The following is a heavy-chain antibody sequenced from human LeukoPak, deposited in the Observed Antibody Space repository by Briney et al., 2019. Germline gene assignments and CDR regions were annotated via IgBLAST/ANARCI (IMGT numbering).Heavy chain of an antibody. V-gene: IGHV3-30*18. Sequence: GGSLRLSCAASGFIFSGYGMHWVRQAPGKGLEWVALISHDESTKHYADSVKGRFTISRDNSKNTLYLQMNNLRAEDTAVYYCSKRGAYYFDYWGQGTLVTVSS. CDR2: ISHDESTK. J-gene: IGHJ4*02. D-gene: IGHD1-26*01. CDR3: SKRGAYYFDY. CDR1: GFIFSGYG.